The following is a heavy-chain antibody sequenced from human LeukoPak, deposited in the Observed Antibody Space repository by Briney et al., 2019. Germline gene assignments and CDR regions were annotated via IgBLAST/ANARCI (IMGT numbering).Heavy chain of an antibody. CDR3: ARHFMVRGVINGMDV. V-gene: IGHV4-59*08. CDR2: IYYSGST. Sequence: SETLSLTCTVSGGSISSYYWSWIRQPPGKGLEWIGYIYYSGSTNYNPSLKSRVTISVDTSKSQFSLKLSSVTAADTAVYYCARHFMVRGVINGMDVWGQGTTVTVSS. J-gene: IGHJ6*02. CDR1: GGSISSYY. D-gene: IGHD3-10*01.